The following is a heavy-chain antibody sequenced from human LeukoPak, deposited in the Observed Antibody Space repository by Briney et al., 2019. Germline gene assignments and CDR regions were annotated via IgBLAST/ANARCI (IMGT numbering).Heavy chain of an antibody. Sequence: SGGSLRLSCAASGFTFSGSAMHWVRQASGKGLEWVGRIRSKANSYATAYAASVKGRFTISRDDSKNTAYLQMNSLKTEDTAVYYCTTTAGRAAAGTGFDYWGQGILVTVSS. V-gene: IGHV3-73*01. CDR1: GFTFSGSA. CDR3: TTTAGRAAAGTGFDY. CDR2: IRSKANSYAT. J-gene: IGHJ4*02. D-gene: IGHD6-13*01.